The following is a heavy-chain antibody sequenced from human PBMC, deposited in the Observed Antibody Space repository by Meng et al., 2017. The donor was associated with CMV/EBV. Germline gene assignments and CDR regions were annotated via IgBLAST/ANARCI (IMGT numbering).Heavy chain of an antibody. V-gene: IGHV1-18*01. CDR1: GYTFTSYG. Sequence: ASVKVSCKASGYTFTSYGVSWVRQAPGQGLEWMGWISAYNGNTNYAQKLQGRVTMTTDTSTSTAYMELRSLRSDDTAVYYCARVDLGLAYDCWSVRGDYYYGMDVWGQGTTVTVSS. CDR3: ARVDLGLAYDCWSVRGDYYYGMDV. CDR2: ISAYNGNT. D-gene: IGHD3-3*01. J-gene: IGHJ6*02.